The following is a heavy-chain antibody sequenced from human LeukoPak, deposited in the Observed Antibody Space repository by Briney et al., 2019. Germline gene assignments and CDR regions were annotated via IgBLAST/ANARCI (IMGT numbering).Heavy chain of an antibody. CDR1: GFTFSGYW. CDR2: INTDGSTT. CDR3: ARLWFGEDY. D-gene: IGHD3-10*01. Sequence: GGSLRLSCATSGFTFSGYWMHWVRQAPGKGLVWVSRINTDGSTTSYADSVKGRFSISRDNGKNTLYLQMNSLRAEDTAVYYCARLWFGEDYWGQGTLVTVSS. J-gene: IGHJ4*02. V-gene: IGHV3-74*01.